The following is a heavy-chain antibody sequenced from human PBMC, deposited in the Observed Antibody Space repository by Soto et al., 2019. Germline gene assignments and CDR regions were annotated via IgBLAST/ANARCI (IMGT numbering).Heavy chain of an antibody. CDR3: ARTNSHPYDFWSGAPPYYFDY. J-gene: IGHJ4*02. V-gene: IGHV4-34*01. Sequence: SETLSLTCAVYGGSFSGYYWSWIRQPPGKGLEWIGEINHSGSTNYNPSLKSRVTISVDTSKNQFSLKLSSVTAADTAVYYCARTNSHPYDFWSGAPPYYFDYWGQGTLVTVSS. CDR1: GGSFSGYY. CDR2: INHSGST. D-gene: IGHD3-3*01.